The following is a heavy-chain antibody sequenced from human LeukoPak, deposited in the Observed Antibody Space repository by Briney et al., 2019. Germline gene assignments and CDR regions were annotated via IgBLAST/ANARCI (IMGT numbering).Heavy chain of an antibody. CDR3: ARGTYNWPPQPLAYYYMDV. V-gene: IGHV1-46*04. D-gene: IGHD1-20*01. Sequence: ASVKVSCKASGYTFTRHHMHWVRQAPGHGLEWLGMIRPSDGDTTYAQKLEGRVTMTSDTSTSTVYMDLRGLKSVDTAVYYCARGTYNWPPQPLAYYYMDVWGKGTTVTISS. CDR1: GYTFTRHH. J-gene: IGHJ6*03. CDR2: IRPSDGDT.